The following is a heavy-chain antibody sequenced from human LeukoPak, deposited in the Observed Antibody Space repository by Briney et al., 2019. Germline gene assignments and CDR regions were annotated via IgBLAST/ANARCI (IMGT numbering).Heavy chain of an antibody. V-gene: IGHV3-48*01. CDR1: GFTFSSYR. J-gene: IGHJ5*02. D-gene: IGHD3-10*01. Sequence: GGSLRLSCAASGFTFSSYRMNWVRQAPGKGLEWVSYISSSSSTIYYADSVKGRFTISRDNAKNPLYLQMNSLRAEDTAVYYCAREQGGGSGSYYNSWGQGTLVTVSS. CDR2: ISSSSSTI. CDR3: AREQGGGSGSYYNS.